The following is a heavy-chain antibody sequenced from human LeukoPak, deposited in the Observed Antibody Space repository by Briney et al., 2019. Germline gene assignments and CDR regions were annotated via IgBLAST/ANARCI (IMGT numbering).Heavy chain of an antibody. D-gene: IGHD5-12*01. V-gene: IGHV1-18*01. CDR3: ARDIVATGFPFDY. CDR2: ISAYNGNT. CDR1: GYAFTSYG. Sequence: TSVKVSCKASGYAFTSYGISWVRQAPGQGLEWMGWISAYNGNTNYAQKLQGRVTMTTDTSTSTAYTELRSLRSDDTAVYYCARDIVATGFPFDYWGQGTLVTVSS. J-gene: IGHJ4*02.